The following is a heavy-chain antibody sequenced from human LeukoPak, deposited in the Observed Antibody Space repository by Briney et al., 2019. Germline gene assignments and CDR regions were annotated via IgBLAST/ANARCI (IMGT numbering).Heavy chain of an antibody. CDR2: ISSSDTYI. Sequence: GGSLRLSCAASGFTFSSYSMNWVRQAPGKGLEWVSSISSSDTYIYHADSVKGRFTISRDNSKNTLYLQMNSLRAEDTAVYYCARDLNYNDILTGYPLFDYWGQGTLVTVSS. J-gene: IGHJ4*02. CDR1: GFTFSSYS. CDR3: ARDLNYNDILTGYPLFDY. V-gene: IGHV3-21*01. D-gene: IGHD3-9*01.